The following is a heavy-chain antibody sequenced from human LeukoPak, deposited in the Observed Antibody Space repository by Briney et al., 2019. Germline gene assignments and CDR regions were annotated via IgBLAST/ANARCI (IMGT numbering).Heavy chain of an antibody. CDR3: ARQGGGNRNGMDV. Sequence: SETLSLTCTASGGSINTFNYYWAWIRQPPGKGLEWIGSIYYSGSTYYNPSVKSRVTISVDTSKNQFSLKLSSVTAADTAVYYCARQGGGNRNGMDVWGQGTTVTVSS. D-gene: IGHD4-23*01. V-gene: IGHV4-39*01. CDR2: IYYSGST. J-gene: IGHJ6*02. CDR1: GGSINTFNYY.